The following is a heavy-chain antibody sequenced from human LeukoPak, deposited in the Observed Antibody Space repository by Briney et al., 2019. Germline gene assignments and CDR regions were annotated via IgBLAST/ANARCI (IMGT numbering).Heavy chain of an antibody. J-gene: IGHJ4*02. V-gene: IGHV1-69*13. CDR1: GGTFSSYA. CDR2: IIPIFGTA. Sequence: PGASVKVSCKAFGGTFSSYAISWVRQAPGQGLEWMGGIIPIFGTANYAQKFQGRVTITADESTSTAYMELSSLRSEDTAVYYCAREAFTTRCYDSWGQGTLVTVSS. CDR3: AREAFTTRCYDS. D-gene: IGHD4/OR15-4a*01.